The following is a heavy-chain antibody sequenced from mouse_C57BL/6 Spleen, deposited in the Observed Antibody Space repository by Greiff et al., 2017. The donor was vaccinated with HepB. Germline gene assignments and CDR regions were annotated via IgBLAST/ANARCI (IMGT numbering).Heavy chain of an antibody. Sequence: VKLVESGPELVKPGASVKISCKASGYAFSSSWMNWVKQRPGKGLEWIGRIYPGDGDTNYNGKFKGKATLTADKSSSTAYMQISSLTSEDSAVYFCARRGTTVVATDFDVWGTGTTVTVSS. CDR1: GYAFSSSW. CDR3: ARRGTTVVATDFDV. CDR2: IYPGDGDT. D-gene: IGHD1-1*01. V-gene: IGHV1-82*01. J-gene: IGHJ1*03.